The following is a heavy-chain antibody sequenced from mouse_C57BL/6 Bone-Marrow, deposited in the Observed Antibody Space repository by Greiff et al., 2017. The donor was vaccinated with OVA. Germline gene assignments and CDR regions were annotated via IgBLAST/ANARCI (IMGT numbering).Heavy chain of an antibody. D-gene: IGHD4-1*01. CDR3: TEGPYWDDY. J-gene: IGHJ2*01. CDR2: IRLKSDNYAT. Sequence: DVKLQESGGGLVQPGGSMKLSCVASGFTFSNYWMNWVRQSPEKGLEWVAQIRLKSDNYATHYAESVKGRFTISRDDSKSSVYLQMNNLRAEDTGIYYCTEGPYWDDYWGQGTTLTVSS. CDR1: GFTFSNYW. V-gene: IGHV6-3*01.